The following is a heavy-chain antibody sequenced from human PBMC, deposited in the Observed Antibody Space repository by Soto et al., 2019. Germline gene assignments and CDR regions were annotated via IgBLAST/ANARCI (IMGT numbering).Heavy chain of an antibody. V-gene: IGHV4-31*03. CDR2: IYYSGST. CDR3: ARARRTEFDP. Sequence: SETLSLTCTVSGGSISSGGYYWSWIRQHPGKGLEWIGYIYYSGSTYYNPSLKSRVTISVDTSKNQFSLKLSSVTAADTAVYYCARARRTEFDPWGQGTLVTVSS. D-gene: IGHD4-17*01. J-gene: IGHJ5*02. CDR1: GGSISSGGYY.